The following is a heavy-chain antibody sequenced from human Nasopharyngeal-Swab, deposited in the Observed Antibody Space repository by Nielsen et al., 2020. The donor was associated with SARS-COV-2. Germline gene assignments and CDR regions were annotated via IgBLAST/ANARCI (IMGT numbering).Heavy chain of an antibody. CDR3: AREEPNHYRYNWNFEVPLDY. CDR2: ISSSSSTI. J-gene: IGHJ4*02. Sequence: LSLTCAVYGGSFSDYYMSWIRQAPGKGLEWVSYISSSSSTIYYADSVKGRFTISRDNAKNSLYLQMNSLRAEDTAVYYCAREEPNHYRYNWNFEVPLDYWGQGTLVTVSS. D-gene: IGHD1-7*01. V-gene: IGHV3-11*04. CDR1: GGSFSDYY.